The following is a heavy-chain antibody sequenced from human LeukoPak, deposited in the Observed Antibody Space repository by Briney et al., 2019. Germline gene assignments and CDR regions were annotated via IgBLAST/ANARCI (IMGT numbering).Heavy chain of an antibody. D-gene: IGHD3-10*01. Sequence: GGSLRLSCAASGFTFTSYSMNWVRQAPGKGLEWVSYISSSTSTIYYADSVKGRFTISRDNAKNTLYLQMNSLRAEDTAVYYCASGHGSGSYYNDYWGQGTLVTVSS. V-gene: IGHV3-48*01. CDR1: GFTFTSYS. CDR3: ASGHGSGSYYNDY. CDR2: ISSSTSTI. J-gene: IGHJ4*02.